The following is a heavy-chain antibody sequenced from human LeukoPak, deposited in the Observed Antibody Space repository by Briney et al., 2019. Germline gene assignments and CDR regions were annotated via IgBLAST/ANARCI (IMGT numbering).Heavy chain of an antibody. CDR1: GFTFSSYW. CDR2: IKQDGSEK. J-gene: IGHJ6*02. CDR3: AREKVWFGELNYYCNYGMEV. D-gene: IGHD3-10*01. V-gene: IGHV3-7*01. Sequence: GWSLRLYCAASGFTFSSYWMSWVRQAPGKGLEGVANIKQDGSEKYYVDSVKGRFTISRDNAKNSLYLQMNSLRAEDTAVYYCAREKVWFGELNYYCNYGMEVCGQGTTGTVSS.